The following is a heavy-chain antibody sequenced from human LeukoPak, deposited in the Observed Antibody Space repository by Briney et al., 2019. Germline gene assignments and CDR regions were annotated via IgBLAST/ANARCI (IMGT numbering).Heavy chain of an antibody. CDR3: VRDKSGGTIAAADTFFDY. J-gene: IGHJ4*02. CDR2: IYTGGIT. V-gene: IGHV3-66*01. D-gene: IGHD6-13*01. CDR1: GFSFSSYA. Sequence: GGSLRLSCAASGFSFSSYAMSWVRQTPGKGLECVSIIYTGGITSYADSVKGRFTISRDESKNTVYLQMDSLRAEDTAVYYCVRDKSGGTIAAADTFFDYWGQGILVAVS.